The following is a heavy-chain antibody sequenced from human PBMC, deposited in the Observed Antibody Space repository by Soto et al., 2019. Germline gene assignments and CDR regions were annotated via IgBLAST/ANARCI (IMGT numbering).Heavy chain of an antibody. CDR3: AKDPLTYYDFWSGSGGWFDP. D-gene: IGHD3-3*01. CDR1: GFTFDDYA. Sequence: SLRLSCAASGFTFDDYAMHWVRQAPGKGLEWVSGISWNSGSIGYADSVKGRFTISRDNAKNSLYLQMNSLRAEDTALYYCAKDPLTYYDFWSGSGGWFDPWGQGTLVTVSS. J-gene: IGHJ5*02. CDR2: ISWNSGSI. V-gene: IGHV3-9*01.